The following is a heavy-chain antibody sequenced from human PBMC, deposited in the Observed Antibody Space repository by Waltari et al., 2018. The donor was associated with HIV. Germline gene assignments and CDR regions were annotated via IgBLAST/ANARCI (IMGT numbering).Heavy chain of an antibody. CDR2: IYYSGST. CDR1: GDSIRSRSYY. J-gene: IGHJ4*02. Sequence: QLQLQESGPGLVKPSETLSLTCTVSGDSIRSRSYYWGWIRQPPGKGLEWIGTIYYSGSTYYNPSLKSRVTISVDTSKNQFSLKLSSVTAADTAMYYCAAVDTAMVLVNWGQGTLVTVSS. CDR3: AAVDTAMVLVN. V-gene: IGHV4-39*01. D-gene: IGHD5-18*01.